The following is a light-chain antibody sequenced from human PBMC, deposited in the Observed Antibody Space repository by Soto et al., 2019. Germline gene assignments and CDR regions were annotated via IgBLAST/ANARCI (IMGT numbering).Light chain of an antibody. V-gene: IGLV3-21*02. J-gene: IGLJ2*01. CDR2: EDS. CDR1: NVGSKS. Sequence: SYELTQPPSVSVAPGQTARITCGGNNVGSKSVHWYQQKPGQAPVLVIYEDSDRPSGIPERFSGSNSGNTATLTISRVEAGDEADYYCQVWDSSSPGVVFGGGTKLTVL. CDR3: QVWDSSSPGVV.